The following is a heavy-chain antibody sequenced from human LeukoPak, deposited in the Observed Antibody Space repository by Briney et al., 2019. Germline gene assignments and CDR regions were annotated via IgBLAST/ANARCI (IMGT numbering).Heavy chain of an antibody. D-gene: IGHD1-20*01. V-gene: IGHV1-8*01. J-gene: IGHJ4*02. CDR3: AWYNSNDMGFDY. CDR2: MNPNSGNT. Sequence: ASVKVSCKASGYTFTSYDINWVRQATGQGLEWMGWMNPNSGNTGYAQKFQGRVTMTTNTSISTAYMELSSLRSEDTAVYYCAWYNSNDMGFDYWGQGTLLIVSS. CDR1: GYTFTSYD.